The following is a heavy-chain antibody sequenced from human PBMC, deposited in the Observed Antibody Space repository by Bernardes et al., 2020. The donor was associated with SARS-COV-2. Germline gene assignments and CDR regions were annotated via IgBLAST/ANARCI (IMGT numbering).Heavy chain of an antibody. D-gene: IGHD3-10*01. V-gene: IGHV3-72*01. CDR1: GFTFSDHY. Sequence: GSLRPSCAASGFTFSDHYMDWVRQAPGKGLELVGRVRSKPRSYSPDYAASVKGRFTISRYDSQNSVSLQMDSLKTEDTAVYYCVRVGPYGWESFDYWCQGALASGTS. J-gene: IGHJ4*02. CDR2: VRSKPRSYSP. CDR3: VRVGPYGWESFDY.